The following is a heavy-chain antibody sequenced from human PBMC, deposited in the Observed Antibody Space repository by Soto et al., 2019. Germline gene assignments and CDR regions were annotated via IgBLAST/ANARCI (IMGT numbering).Heavy chain of an antibody. CDR2: ISAYNGNT. D-gene: IGHD1-26*01. CDR1: GYTFTSYG. CDR3: AREALLRLYYYYGMDV. Sequence: QVQLVQSGAEVKKPGASVKVSCKASGYTFTSYGISWVRQAPGQGLEWMGWISAYNGNTNYAQKLQGRVTMTTDTSTSKAYMELRSLRSDDTAVYYCAREALLRLYYYYGMDVWGQGTTVTVSS. V-gene: IGHV1-18*01. J-gene: IGHJ6*02.